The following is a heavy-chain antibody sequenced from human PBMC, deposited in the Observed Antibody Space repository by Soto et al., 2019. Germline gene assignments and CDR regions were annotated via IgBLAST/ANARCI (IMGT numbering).Heavy chain of an antibody. CDR1: GITSNTNI. Sequence: PGGSLRLSCAASGITSNTNIMHWVRQPPGEGLAWVSTISYSADKPHSADSVKGRFTISRDNSRDTLFLQMNSLRADDAAVYYCARRARTATTNRGAFDVWGQGTMVTVSS. CDR3: ARRARTATTNRGAFDV. D-gene: IGHD1-7*01. V-gene: IGHV3-23*01. CDR2: ISYSADKP. J-gene: IGHJ3*01.